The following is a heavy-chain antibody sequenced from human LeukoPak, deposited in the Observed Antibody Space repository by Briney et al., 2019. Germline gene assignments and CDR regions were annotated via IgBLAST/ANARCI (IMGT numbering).Heavy chain of an antibody. CDR3: ANGLYYYGSGSYYGAFGI. CDR2: IYYSGST. CDR1: GGSISSSSYY. D-gene: IGHD3-10*01. Sequence: SETLSLTCTVSGGSISSSSYYWGWIRQPPGKGLEWIGSIYYSGSTYYNPSLKSRVTISVDTSKNQFSLKLSSVTAADTAVYYCANGLYYYGSGSYYGAFGIWGQGTMVTVSS. V-gene: IGHV4-39*07. J-gene: IGHJ3*02.